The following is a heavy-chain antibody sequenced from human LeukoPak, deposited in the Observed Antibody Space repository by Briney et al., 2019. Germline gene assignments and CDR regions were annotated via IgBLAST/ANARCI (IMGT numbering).Heavy chain of an antibody. CDR1: GYSFTSYW. D-gene: IGHD6-13*01. J-gene: IGHJ4*02. V-gene: IGHV5-51*01. CDR3: ARRDSSSWSPTDY. Sequence: GESLKISCKGSGYSFTSYWIGWVRQLPGKGLECVGIIYPGDSDTRYSPSFQGQVTTSAHKSISTAYLPWSSLQASDTAMYYCARRDSSSWSPTDYWGRGTLVTVSS. CDR2: IYPGDSDT.